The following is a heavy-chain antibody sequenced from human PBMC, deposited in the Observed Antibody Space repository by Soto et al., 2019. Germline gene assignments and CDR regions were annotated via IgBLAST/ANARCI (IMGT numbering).Heavy chain of an antibody. V-gene: IGHV5-51*01. CDR2: IYPGDSDT. D-gene: IGHD2-2*01. CDR3: ARQEDIVVVPAAPLAEYFRH. J-gene: IGHJ1*01. CDR1: GYSFTSYW. Sequence: LGESLKISCKGSGYSFTSYWIGWVRQMPGKGLEWMGIIYPGDSDTRYSPSFQGQVTISADKSISTAYLQWSSLKASDTAMYYCARQEDIVVVPAAPLAEYFRHWGQGTLVTVSS.